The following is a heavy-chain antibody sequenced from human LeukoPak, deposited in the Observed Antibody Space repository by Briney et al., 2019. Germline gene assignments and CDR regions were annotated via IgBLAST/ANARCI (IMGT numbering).Heavy chain of an antibody. D-gene: IGHD1-7*01. CDR1: GGTFSSYA. J-gene: IGHJ5*02. CDR2: IIPIFGTA. V-gene: IGHV1-69*13. CDR3: ATHITGTTPINWFDP. Sequence: ASVKVSCKASGGTFSSYAISWVRQAPGQGLEWMGGIIPIFGTANYAQKFQGRVTITADESTSTAYMELSSLRSEDTAVYYCATHITGTTPINWFDPWGQGTLVTVSS.